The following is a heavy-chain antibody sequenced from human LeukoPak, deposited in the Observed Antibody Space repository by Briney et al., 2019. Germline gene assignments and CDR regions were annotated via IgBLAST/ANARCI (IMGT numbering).Heavy chain of an antibody. CDR1: EGTFSSYA. J-gene: IGHJ4*02. CDR3: AREVSIAVAGYYFDY. D-gene: IGHD6-19*01. CDR2: IIPIFGTA. V-gene: IGHV1-69*05. Sequence: SVKVSCKASEGTFSSYAISWVRQAPGQGLEWMGGIIPIFGTANYAQKFQGRVTITTDESTSTAYMELSSLRSEDTAVYYCAREVSIAVAGYYFDYWGQGTLVTVSS.